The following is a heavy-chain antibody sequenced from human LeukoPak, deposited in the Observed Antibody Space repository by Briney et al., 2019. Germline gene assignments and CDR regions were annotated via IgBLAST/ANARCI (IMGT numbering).Heavy chain of an antibody. J-gene: IGHJ4*02. D-gene: IGHD3-10*01. V-gene: IGHV1-2*02. Sequence: ASVKVSCKASGYTFTDYYIHWVRQAPGQGLEWMGWINPNSGGTNYAQKFQGRVTMTRDTSISTAYMELTRLRSEDTAVYYCATVDPLLLWFGELWFWGQGTLVTVSS. CDR2: INPNSGGT. CDR1: GYTFTDYY. CDR3: ATVDPLLLWFGELWF.